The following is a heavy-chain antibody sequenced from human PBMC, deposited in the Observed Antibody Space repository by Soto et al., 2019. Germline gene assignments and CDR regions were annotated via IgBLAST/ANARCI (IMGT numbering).Heavy chain of an antibody. CDR3: ARANIGYCTTITCYYVPDY. V-gene: IGHV1-18*01. CDR2: IRAYNGNT. D-gene: IGHD2-2*01. Sequence: GASVKVSCKASGYTFTSYDINWVRQAPGQGLEWMGWIRAYNGNTNYAQKLQGRVTMTTDTSTSTAYMELRSLRSDDTAVYYCARANIGYCTTITCYYVPDYWGQGTLVTVSS. CDR1: GYTFTSYD. J-gene: IGHJ4*02.